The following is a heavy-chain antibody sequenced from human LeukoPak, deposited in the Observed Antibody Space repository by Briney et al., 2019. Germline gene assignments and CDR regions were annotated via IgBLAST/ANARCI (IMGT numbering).Heavy chain of an antibody. D-gene: IGHD1-7*01. CDR3: AKVGASFGGTTRNYFGY. CDR1: GFTFSSYG. V-gene: IGHV3-30*02. J-gene: IGHJ4*02. CDR2: IRYDGSNK. Sequence: GGSLRLSCAASGFTFSSYGMHWVRQAPGKGLEWVAFIRYDGSNKYYADSMKGRFTISRDNSKNTLYLQMNSLRAEDTAVYYCAKVGASFGGTTRNYFGYWGQGTLVTVSS.